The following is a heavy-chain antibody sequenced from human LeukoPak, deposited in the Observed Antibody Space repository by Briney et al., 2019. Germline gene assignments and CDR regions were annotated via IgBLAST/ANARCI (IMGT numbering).Heavy chain of an antibody. D-gene: IGHD3-9*01. CDR2: FDPEDGET. CDR3: ATGRRYFDWLLSYYFDY. Sequence: ASVKVSCKVSGYTLTELSMHWVRQAPGKGLEWMGGFDPEDGETIYAQKFQGRVTMTEDTSTDTAYMELSSLRSEDTAVYYCATGRRYFDWLLSYYFDYWAREPWSPSPQ. CDR1: GYTLTELS. J-gene: IGHJ4*02. V-gene: IGHV1-24*01.